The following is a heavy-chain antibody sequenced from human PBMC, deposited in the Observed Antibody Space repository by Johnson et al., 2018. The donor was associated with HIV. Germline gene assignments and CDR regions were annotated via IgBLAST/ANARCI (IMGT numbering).Heavy chain of an antibody. Sequence: EVQLVESGGGVVQPGGSLRLSCAASGFTFSSYAMSWVRQAPGKGLEWVANIKQDGSEKYYVDSVKGRFTISRDNAKNSLYLQMNSLRAEDTAVYYCAKDLDSLAPYVAVEIWGQGTMVTVSS. CDR3: AKDLDSLAPYVAVEI. D-gene: IGHD6-19*01. J-gene: IGHJ3*02. CDR1: GFTFSSYA. CDR2: IKQDGSEK. V-gene: IGHV3-7*01.